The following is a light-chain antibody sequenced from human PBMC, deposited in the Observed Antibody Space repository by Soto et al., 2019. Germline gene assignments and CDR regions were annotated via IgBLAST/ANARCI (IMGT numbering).Light chain of an antibody. Sequence: EIVMTQSPATLSVSPGERATLYCRASQSVSSNLAWYQQKPGQAPRLLIYGASTRATGIPARFSGSGSGTEFTLTISSLQSEDFAVYYCQQYNNWSFGQGTKVDI. J-gene: IGKJ1*01. CDR1: QSVSSN. V-gene: IGKV3-15*01. CDR3: QQYNNWS. CDR2: GAS.